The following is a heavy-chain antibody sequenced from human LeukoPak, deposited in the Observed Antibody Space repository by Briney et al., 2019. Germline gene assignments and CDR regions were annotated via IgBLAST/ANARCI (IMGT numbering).Heavy chain of an antibody. CDR1: GFTFSSYS. CDR2: ISTTSTYI. Sequence: PGGSLRLLCAASGFTFSSYSVNWVRQAPGKGLEWDSSISTTSTYIYYADSVKGRFTISRDNAKSSLYLQMNSLRAEDTAVYYCARDVHSDYDFYAMGVWGQGTTVTVSS. D-gene: IGHD4-11*01. CDR3: ARDVHSDYDFYAMGV. V-gene: IGHV3-21*01. J-gene: IGHJ6*02.